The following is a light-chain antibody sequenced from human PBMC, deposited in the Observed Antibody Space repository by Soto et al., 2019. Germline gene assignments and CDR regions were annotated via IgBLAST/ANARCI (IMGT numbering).Light chain of an antibody. CDR1: QSLLHSNGYSY. V-gene: IGKV2-28*01. J-gene: IGKJ2*01. Sequence: IVMTQSPLSLPVTPGESASISCRSSQSLLHSNGYSYLEWYLQKPGQSPQLLIALAYYRASGVPERFSGSGSATEFTMKTSRVEADDDVLSYFMQALHTPPYTFGQGTKLEI. CDR2: LAY. CDR3: MQALHTPPYT.